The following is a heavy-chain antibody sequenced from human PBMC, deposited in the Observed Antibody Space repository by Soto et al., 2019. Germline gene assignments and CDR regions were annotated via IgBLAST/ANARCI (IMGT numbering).Heavy chain of an antibody. CDR3: ARDGPYYDILTGYYYYYGMDV. D-gene: IGHD3-9*01. Sequence: GGSLRLSCAASGFTFSSYAMHWVRQAPGKGLEWVAVISYDGSNKYYADSVKGRFTISRDNSKNTLYLQMNSLRAEDTAVYYCARDGPYYDILTGYYYYYGMDVWGQGTTVTVS. CDR1: GFTFSSYA. J-gene: IGHJ6*02. CDR2: ISYDGSNK. V-gene: IGHV3-30-3*01.